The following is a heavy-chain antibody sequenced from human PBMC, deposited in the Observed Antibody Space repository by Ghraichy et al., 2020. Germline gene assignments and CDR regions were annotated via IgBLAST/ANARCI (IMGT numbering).Heavy chain of an antibody. CDR3: ARGPETIGVATIYDY. J-gene: IGHJ4*02. CDR2: INHSGST. V-gene: IGHV4-34*01. CDR1: GGSFSGYY. D-gene: IGHD5-12*01. Sequence: SETLSLTCAVYGGSFSGYYWSWIRQPPGKGLEWIGEINHSGSTNYNPSPKSRVTISVDTSKNQFSLKLSSVTAADTAVYYCARGPETIGVATIYDYWGQGTLVTVSS.